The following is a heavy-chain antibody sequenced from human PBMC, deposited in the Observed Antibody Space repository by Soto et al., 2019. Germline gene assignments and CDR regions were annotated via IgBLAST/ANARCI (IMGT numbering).Heavy chain of an antibody. CDR3: AKLSRVDIVVVVAAPNWFDP. J-gene: IGHJ5*02. D-gene: IGHD2-15*01. V-gene: IGHV3-23*01. CDR1: GFTFSSYA. CDR2: ISGSGGST. Sequence: EVQLLESGGGLVQPGGSLRLSCAASGFTFSSYAMSWVRQAPGKGLEWVSAISGSGGSTYYADSVKGRFTISRDNSKNALYLQINSLRAEDTAVYYCAKLSRVDIVVVVAAPNWFDPWGQGTLVTVSS.